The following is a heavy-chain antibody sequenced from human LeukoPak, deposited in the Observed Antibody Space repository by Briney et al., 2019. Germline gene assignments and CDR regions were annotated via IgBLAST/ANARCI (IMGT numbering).Heavy chain of an antibody. CDR2: INPSGGST. V-gene: IGHV1-46*01. CDR3: ARDESTSILWW. J-gene: IGHJ1*01. Sequence: GASVKVSCKASGYTFINYYMHWVRQAPGQGLEWMGIINPSGGSTSYAQKFQGRVTMTRDTSTSTVYMELSSRRSEDTAVYYCARDESTSILWWWGQGTLVTVSS. D-gene: IGHD2-21*01. CDR1: GYTFINYY.